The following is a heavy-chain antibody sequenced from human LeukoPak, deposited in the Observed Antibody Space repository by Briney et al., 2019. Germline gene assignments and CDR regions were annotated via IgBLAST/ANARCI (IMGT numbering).Heavy chain of an antibody. D-gene: IGHD3-10*01. CDR1: GFTFSSYA. CDR3: ARADMVRGVTDY. Sequence: PGGSLRLSCAASGFTFSSYAMHWVRQAPGKGLEWVAAISYDGSNKYYADSVKGRFTISRDNSKNTLYLQMNSLRAEDTAVYYCARADMVRGVTDYWGQGTLVTVSS. V-gene: IGHV3-30*14. CDR2: ISYDGSNK. J-gene: IGHJ4*02.